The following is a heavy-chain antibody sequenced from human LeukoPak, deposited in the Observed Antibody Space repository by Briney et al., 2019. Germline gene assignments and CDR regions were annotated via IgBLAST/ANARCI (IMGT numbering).Heavy chain of an antibody. Sequence: ASVTVSCRASGYTFTSYDINWVRQATGQGLEWMGWMSPDSGYTGYAQTFQGRVTLTRNTSVSTAFMELSSLRSEDTAVYYCEIYTGYDSFWGQGTLVTVSS. CDR1: GYTFTSYD. V-gene: IGHV1-8*01. J-gene: IGHJ4*02. CDR2: MSPDSGYT. D-gene: IGHD5-12*01. CDR3: EIYTGYDSF.